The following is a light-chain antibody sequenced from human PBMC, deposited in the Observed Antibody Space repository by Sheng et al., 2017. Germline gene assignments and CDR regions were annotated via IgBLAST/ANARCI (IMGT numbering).Light chain of an antibody. V-gene: IGLV4-69*01. CDR1: SGHSSYV. Sequence: QLVLTQSPSASASLGASVKLTCTLSSGHSSYVIAWHQQQPEKGPRFLMKLHSDGTHNKGDGIPDRFSGSSSGAERYLTISSLQSEDDADYYCQTWGTGIQVFGGGTKLTVL. CDR3: QTWGTGIQV. J-gene: IGLJ3*02. CDR2: LHSDGTH.